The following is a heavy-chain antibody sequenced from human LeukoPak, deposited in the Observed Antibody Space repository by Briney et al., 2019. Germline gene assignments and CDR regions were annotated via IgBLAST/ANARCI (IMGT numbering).Heavy chain of an antibody. Sequence: PGGSLRLSCAASGFTFSLYSMTWVRQAPGKGLEWVGRIKSKTDGGTTDYAAPVKGRFTISRDDSKNTLYLQMNSLKTEDTAVYYCTTGITMVRGVIHLIDYWGQGTLVTVSS. CDR3: TTGITMVRGVIHLIDY. CDR2: IKSKTDGGTT. V-gene: IGHV3-15*01. CDR1: GFTFSLYS. D-gene: IGHD3-10*01. J-gene: IGHJ4*02.